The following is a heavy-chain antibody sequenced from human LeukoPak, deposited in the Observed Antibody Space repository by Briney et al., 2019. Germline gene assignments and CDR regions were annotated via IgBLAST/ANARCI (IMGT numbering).Heavy chain of an antibody. CDR3: TTARLWLLPHGMDV. Sequence: GGSLRLSCAASGFTFSNAWMSWVRQAPGKGLEWVGRIKSKTDGGTTDYAAPVKGRFTISRDDSKNTLYLQMNSLKTEDTAVYYCTTARLWLLPHGMDVWGQGTTVTVSS. CDR2: IKSKTDGGTT. V-gene: IGHV3-15*01. J-gene: IGHJ6*02. CDR1: GFTFSNAW. D-gene: IGHD3-22*01.